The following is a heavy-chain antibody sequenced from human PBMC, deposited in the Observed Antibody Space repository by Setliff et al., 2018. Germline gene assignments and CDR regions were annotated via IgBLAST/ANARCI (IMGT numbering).Heavy chain of an antibody. CDR2: IYTSWST. CDR1: GGSISNTYYY. D-gene: IGHD3-10*01. CDR3: ARTPYYYGSGSYLNTFDY. V-gene: IGHV4-61*09. Sequence: SETLSLTCTVSGGSISNTYYYWSWIRQPAGQGLEWIGQIYTSWSTNYNPSLKSRVTISVDTSKNQFSLKLSSVTAADTAVYYCARTPYYYGSGSYLNTFDYWGQGTLVTVSS. J-gene: IGHJ4*02.